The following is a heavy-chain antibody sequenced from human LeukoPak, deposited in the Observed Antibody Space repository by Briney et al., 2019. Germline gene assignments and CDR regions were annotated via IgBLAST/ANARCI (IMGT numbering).Heavy chain of an antibody. Sequence: ASVKVSCKASGGTFSSYAISWVRQAPGQGLEWMGGIIPIFGTANYAQKFQGRVTITADESTSTAYMELSSLRSEDTAVYYCATSIFGVVITPTALDYWGQGTLVTVSS. CDR2: IIPIFGTA. J-gene: IGHJ4*02. CDR3: ATSIFGVVITPTALDY. V-gene: IGHV1-69*13. D-gene: IGHD3-3*01. CDR1: GGTFSSYA.